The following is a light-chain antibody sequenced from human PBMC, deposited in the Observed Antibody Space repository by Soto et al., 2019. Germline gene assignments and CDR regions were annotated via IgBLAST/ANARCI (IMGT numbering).Light chain of an antibody. V-gene: IGKV3-20*01. CDR1: RSVSASY. Sequence: EIVLTQSPGTLSLSPGERATLSCRASRSVSASYLAWYQQKPGQAPRLLIYGASSRATGFPDRFSGSGSGTDFTLTISRLEPEDSAVYSCQQYGTSPHTFGQGTKLEIK. J-gene: IGKJ2*01. CDR3: QQYGTSPHT. CDR2: GAS.